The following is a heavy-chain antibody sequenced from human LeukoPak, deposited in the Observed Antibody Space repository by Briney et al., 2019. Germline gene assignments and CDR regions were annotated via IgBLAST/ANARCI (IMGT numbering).Heavy chain of an antibody. CDR3: AREVWFGEPTPLFDY. V-gene: IGHV3-7*01. J-gene: IGHJ4*02. D-gene: IGHD3-10*01. CDR1: GFTFSSYW. CDR2: IKQDGSEK. Sequence: GGSLRLSCAASGFTFSSYWMSWVRQAPGKGLEWVANIKQDGSEKYYVDSVKGRFTISRDNAKNSLYLQMNSLRAEDTAVYYCAREVWFGEPTPLFDYWGQGTQVTVSS.